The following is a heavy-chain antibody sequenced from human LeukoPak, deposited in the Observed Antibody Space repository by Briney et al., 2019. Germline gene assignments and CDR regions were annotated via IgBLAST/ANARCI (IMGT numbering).Heavy chain of an antibody. CDR1: GFTFSSYA. V-gene: IGHV3-23*01. CDR3: AKRGVVIRVILVGFHKEAYYFDS. J-gene: IGHJ4*02. D-gene: IGHD3-22*01. Sequence: GGSLRLSCAASGFTFSSYAMSWVRQAPGKGLEWVSAISGSGGSTNYADSVKGRFTISRGNPKNTLYLQMNSLRAEDTAVYFCAKRGVVIRVILVGFHKEAYYFDSWGQGALVIVSS. CDR2: ISGSGGST.